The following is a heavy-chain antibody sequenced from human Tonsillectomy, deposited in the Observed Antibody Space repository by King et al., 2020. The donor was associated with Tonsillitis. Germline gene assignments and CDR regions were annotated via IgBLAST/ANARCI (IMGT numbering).Heavy chain of an antibody. CDR1: EGTFSMYY. V-gene: IGHV3-53*01. CDR2: MYGGGST. D-gene: IGHD6-13*01. J-gene: IGHJ4*02. CDR3: ARTSPNIAAAGSISFDY. Sequence: VQLVESGGGLIQPGGSLRLSCAASEGTFSMYYMSWVRQAPGKGLEWVSIMYGGGSTYYGDYVKGRVTISRDNSKNTLYLQISSLKAVDTAVYYCARTSPNIAAAGSISFDYWGQGTLVTVSS.